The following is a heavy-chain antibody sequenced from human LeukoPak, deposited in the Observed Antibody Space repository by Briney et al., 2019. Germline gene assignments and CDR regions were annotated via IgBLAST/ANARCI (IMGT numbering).Heavy chain of an antibody. CDR2: IIPIFGIA. CDR1: GGTFSSYA. J-gene: IGHJ4*02. V-gene: IGHV1-69*04. D-gene: IGHD6-6*01. CDR3: ARLWDSSSAGDY. Sequence: SVKVSCKASGGTFSSYAISWVRQAPGQGLEWMGRIIPIFGIANYAQKIQGRVTITADKSTSTAYMELSSLRSEDTAVYYCARLWDSSSAGDYWGQGTLVTVSS.